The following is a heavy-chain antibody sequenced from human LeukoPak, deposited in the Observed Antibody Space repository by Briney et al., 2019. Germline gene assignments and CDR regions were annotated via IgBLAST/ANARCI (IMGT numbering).Heavy chain of an antibody. V-gene: IGHV3-30-3*01. J-gene: IGHJ4*02. CDR1: GFTFSSYA. D-gene: IGHD1/OR15-1a*01. CDR2: ISYDGSNK. Sequence: GGSLRLSCAASGFTFSSYAMHWVRQAPGKGLEWVAVISYDGSNKYYADSVKGRFTISRDNSKNTLYLQMNSLRAEDTAVYYCARNKRADYWGQGTLVTVSS. CDR3: ARNKRADY.